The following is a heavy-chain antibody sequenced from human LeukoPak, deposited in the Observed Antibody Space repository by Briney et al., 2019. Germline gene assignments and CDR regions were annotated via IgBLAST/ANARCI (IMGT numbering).Heavy chain of an antibody. D-gene: IGHD6-13*01. CDR3: AKDGAMAAAGYYFDY. CDR2: IASDGNDK. Sequence: GRSLRLSCAASAFPFRNYAMHWLRQAPGKGLEWVAVIASDGNDKYLADSVKGRFTISRDNSRNTLFLQMNSLRPEDTAVYYCAKDGAMAAAGYYFDYWGQGTPVTVSS. CDR1: AFPFRNYA. V-gene: IGHV3-30*18. J-gene: IGHJ4*02.